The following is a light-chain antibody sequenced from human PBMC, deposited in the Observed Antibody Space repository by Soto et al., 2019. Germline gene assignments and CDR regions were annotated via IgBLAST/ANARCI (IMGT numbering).Light chain of an antibody. CDR1: QNIYTY. CDR3: QHSYSTSYT. J-gene: IGKJ2*01. V-gene: IGKV1-39*01. Sequence: DIQMTQCPSSPSTSVGDRCTITCRASQNIYTYLSWAQLNPGRVHKLLIYDKSSLQSGVPSRFSGSGSGTDFALISNSQLPEDFATYYCQHSYSTSYTFGRGTKL. CDR2: DKS.